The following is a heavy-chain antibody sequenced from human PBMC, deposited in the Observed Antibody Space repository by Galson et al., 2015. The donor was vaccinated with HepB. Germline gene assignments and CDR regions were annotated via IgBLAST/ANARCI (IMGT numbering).Heavy chain of an antibody. D-gene: IGHD3-9*01. CDR3: ARGKTGQD. CDR2: VYSGGGT. Sequence: SLRLSCAASGFTVSGSYISWVRQAPGKGPEWVSVVYSGGGTDYADSVKGRFNISRDNSKNTLYLQMNNLRADDTALYFCARGKTGQDWGQGTLVTVSS. J-gene: IGHJ4*02. V-gene: IGHV3-66*01. CDR1: GFTVSGSY.